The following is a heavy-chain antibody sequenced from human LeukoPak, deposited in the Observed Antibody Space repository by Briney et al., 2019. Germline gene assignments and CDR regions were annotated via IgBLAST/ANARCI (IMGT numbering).Heavy chain of an antibody. CDR3: ARVDQLWSPNFDY. D-gene: IGHD5-18*01. V-gene: IGHV7-4-1*02. CDR1: GYTFISYT. CDR2: INTNTGNP. J-gene: IGHJ4*02. Sequence: ASVKVSCRASGYTFISYTMNWVRQAPGQGLEWMGWINTNTGNPTYAQGFTGRFVFSLDTSVSTAYLQISSLKAEDTAVYYCARVDQLWSPNFDYWGQGTLVTVSS.